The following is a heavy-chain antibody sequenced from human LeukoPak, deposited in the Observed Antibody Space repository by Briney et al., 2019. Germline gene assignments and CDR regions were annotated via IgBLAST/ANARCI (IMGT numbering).Heavy chain of an antibody. CDR2: IYYSGST. D-gene: IGHD3-10*01. CDR3: ARDGGELLWFGELPSI. Sequence: SETLSLTCTVSGGSISSYYWSWLRQPPGKGLEWIGYIYYSGSTNYNPSLKSRVTISVDTSKNQFSLKLSSVTAADTAVYYCARDGGELLWFGELPSIWGQGTMVTVSS. CDR1: GGSISSYY. J-gene: IGHJ3*02. V-gene: IGHV4-59*12.